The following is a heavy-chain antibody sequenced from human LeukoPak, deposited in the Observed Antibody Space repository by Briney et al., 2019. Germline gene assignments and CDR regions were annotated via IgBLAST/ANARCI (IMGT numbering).Heavy chain of an antibody. J-gene: IGHJ4*02. CDR3: ARDLYGGNSDY. CDR2: IYSGGNT. D-gene: IGHD4-23*01. V-gene: IGHV3-53*01. CDR1: GFIVSSNY. Sequence: PGGSLILSCAASGFIVSSNYMSWVRQAPGKGLEGVSVIYSGGNTYYADSVKGRFTISRDNSKNTLYLQMHSLRVEDTAVYYCARDLYGGNSDYWGQGTLVTVSS.